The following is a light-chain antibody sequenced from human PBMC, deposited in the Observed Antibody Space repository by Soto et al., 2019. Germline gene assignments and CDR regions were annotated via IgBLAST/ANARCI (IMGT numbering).Light chain of an antibody. Sequence: QSALTQPASVSGSPGQSITISCTGTSSDFGSYNLVSWYRHHPGKAPKLIIYEVTKRPSGVSNRFSGSKSGNTASLTISGLQAEDEADYFCSSYAGSSTLMLFGGGTKLTVL. CDR1: SSDFGSYNL. CDR3: SSYAGSSTLML. CDR2: EVT. J-gene: IGLJ2*01. V-gene: IGLV2-23*02.